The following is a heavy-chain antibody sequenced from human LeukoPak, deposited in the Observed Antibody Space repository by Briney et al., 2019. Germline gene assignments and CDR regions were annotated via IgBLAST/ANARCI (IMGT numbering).Heavy chain of an antibody. Sequence: ASVKVSCKASGYTFTSYDINWVRQATGQGLEWMGWMNPNSGNTGYAQKFQGRVTITRNTSISTAYMELSSLRSEDTAMYYCARVYYDSSGYYFDYWGQGTLVTVSS. D-gene: IGHD3-22*01. J-gene: IGHJ4*02. CDR3: ARVYYDSSGYYFDY. CDR2: MNPNSGNT. V-gene: IGHV1-8*03. CDR1: GYTFTSYD.